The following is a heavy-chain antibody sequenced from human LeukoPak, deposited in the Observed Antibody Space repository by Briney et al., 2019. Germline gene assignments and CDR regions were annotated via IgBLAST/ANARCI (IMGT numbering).Heavy chain of an antibody. CDR1: GYTFTSYG. D-gene: IGHD7-27*01. V-gene: IGHV1-18*01. CDR3: ATDRNWGSPYNWFDP. Sequence: GASVKVSCKASGYTFTSYGISWVRQAPGQGLEWMGWISAYNGNTNYAQKLQGRVTMTTDTSTSTAYMELRSLRSDDTAVYYCATDRNWGSPYNWFDPWGQGTLVTVSS. J-gene: IGHJ5*02. CDR2: ISAYNGNT.